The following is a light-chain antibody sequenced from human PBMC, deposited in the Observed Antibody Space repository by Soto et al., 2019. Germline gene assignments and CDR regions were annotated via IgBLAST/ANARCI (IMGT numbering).Light chain of an antibody. Sequence: QSALTQPASVSGSPGQSISISCTGTSSDVGAYNYVSWYQQHPGKAPKLMIYDVSSRPSGVSNRFSGSKSGNTASLTIPGLQAEDEADYYCISYTSSNTGVFGGGTKLTVL. CDR3: ISYTSSNTGV. J-gene: IGLJ3*02. V-gene: IGLV2-14*01. CDR1: SSDVGAYNY. CDR2: DVS.